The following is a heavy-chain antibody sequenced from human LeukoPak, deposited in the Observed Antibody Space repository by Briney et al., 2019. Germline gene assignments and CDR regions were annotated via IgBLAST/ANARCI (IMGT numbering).Heavy chain of an antibody. CDR3: ARSAKGSGWYYFDY. J-gene: IGHJ4*02. Sequence: TLSLTCTVSGGSISSYYWSWIRQPPGKALEWLALIDWDDDKYYSTSLKTRLTISKDTSKNQVVLTMTNMDPVDTATYYCARSAKGSGWYYFDYWGQGTLVTVSS. V-gene: IGHV2-70*18. D-gene: IGHD6-19*01. CDR2: IDWDDDK. CDR1: GGSISSYY.